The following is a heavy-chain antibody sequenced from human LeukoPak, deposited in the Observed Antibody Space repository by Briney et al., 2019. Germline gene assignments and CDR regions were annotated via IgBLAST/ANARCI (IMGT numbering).Heavy chain of an antibody. CDR2: IDPSDSA. Sequence: GESLKISCQGSGYSFTSYWIGWVRQMPGKGLEWMGIIDPSDSARYTPSFQGQVTISADKSLTTAYLQWNSLKASDTAMYYCARQTAMGRSGDYWGQGTLVIVSS. CDR1: GYSFTSYW. D-gene: IGHD5-18*01. J-gene: IGHJ4*02. CDR3: ARQTAMGRSGDY. V-gene: IGHV5-51*01.